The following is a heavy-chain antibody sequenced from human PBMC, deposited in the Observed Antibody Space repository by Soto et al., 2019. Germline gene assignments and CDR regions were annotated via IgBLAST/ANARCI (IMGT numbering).Heavy chain of an antibody. D-gene: IGHD5-12*01. CDR3: ERMLRGGYNRIDF. V-gene: IGHV4-59*01. J-gene: IGHJ4*02. CDR2: IHYAGST. Sequence: PSETLSLTCTVSGASISSYYWSWIRQPPGKGLEWISYIHYAGSTNYNPSLKSRVTISVDTSKNQFALKLGSVTAADTAVYYCERMLRGGYNRIDFCGQGNLVTVSS. CDR1: GASISSYY.